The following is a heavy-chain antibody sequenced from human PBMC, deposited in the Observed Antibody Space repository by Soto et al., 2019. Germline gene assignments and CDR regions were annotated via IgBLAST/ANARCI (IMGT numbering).Heavy chain of an antibody. CDR1: GYTFTNSG. CDR3: AREDYYDSSGYLPVRYYFGMDV. CDR2: IGAYNGHT. J-gene: IGHJ6*02. Sequence: ASVKVSCKASGYTFTNSGISWVRQAPGQGLEWMGWIGAYNGHTKYAQKLQGRVTMTTDTSTNTAYMELRSLKSDDTAVYYCAREDYYDSSGYLPVRYYFGMDVWGQ. V-gene: IGHV1-18*01. D-gene: IGHD3-22*01.